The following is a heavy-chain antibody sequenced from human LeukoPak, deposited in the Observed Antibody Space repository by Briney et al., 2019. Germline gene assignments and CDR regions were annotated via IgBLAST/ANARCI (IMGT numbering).Heavy chain of an antibody. Sequence: GASVKVSCKASGYTFGTHWMHWVRQAPGQGLEWMAIINPSGDVRSYAQKFQGRVTMTRDTSITTAYMELSRLRSDDTAVYYCARRYCSGSSCSEFDYWGQGTLVTVSS. J-gene: IGHJ4*02. CDR3: ARRYCSGSSCSEFDY. V-gene: IGHV1-46*01. CDR2: INPSGDVR. CDR1: GYTFGTHW. D-gene: IGHD2-15*01.